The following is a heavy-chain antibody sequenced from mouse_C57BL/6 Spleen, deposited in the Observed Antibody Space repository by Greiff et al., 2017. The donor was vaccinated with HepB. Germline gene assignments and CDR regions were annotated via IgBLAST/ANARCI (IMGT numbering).Heavy chain of an antibody. CDR2: IDPNSGGT. D-gene: IGHD1-1*01. V-gene: IGHV1-72*01. CDR1: GYTFTSYW. CDR3: ARGTTIVDGYFDV. J-gene: IGHJ1*03. Sequence: QVQLKASGAELVKPGASVKLSCKASGYTFTSYWMHWVKQRPGRGLEWIGRIDPNSGGTKYNEKFKSKATLTVDKPSSPADMQLSSLTSEDSAVDDCARGTTIVDGYFDVWGTGTTVTVSS.